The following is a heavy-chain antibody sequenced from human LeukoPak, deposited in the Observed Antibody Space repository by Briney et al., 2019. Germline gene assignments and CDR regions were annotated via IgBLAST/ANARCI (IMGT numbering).Heavy chain of an antibody. Sequence: SETLSLTCAVYGESFSGYYWSWIRQPPGKGLEWIGEINHSGSTNYNPSLKSRVTISVDTSKNQFSLKPSSVTAADTAVYYCARGRSIAAAGLFGYWGQGTLVTVSS. J-gene: IGHJ4*02. D-gene: IGHD6-13*01. CDR2: INHSGST. CDR3: ARGRSIAAAGLFGY. CDR1: GESFSGYY. V-gene: IGHV4-34*01.